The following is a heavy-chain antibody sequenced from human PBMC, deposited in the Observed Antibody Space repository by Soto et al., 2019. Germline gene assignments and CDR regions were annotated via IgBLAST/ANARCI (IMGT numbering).Heavy chain of an antibody. J-gene: IGHJ4*02. V-gene: IGHV3-23*01. CDR1: GFTFSSYG. D-gene: IGHD1-7*01. CDR2: SSATGAGT. Sequence: EVQLLESGGGLVQPGGSLRLSCAASGFTFSSYGMTWVRQAPGKGLEWVSFSSATGAGTYYADSVKGRFTISRDNSKNTLYLQKTSVRADDTAVDYCAKDRRAGGNYGFYSDFWGQGALVIVSS. CDR3: AKDRRAGGNYGFYSDF.